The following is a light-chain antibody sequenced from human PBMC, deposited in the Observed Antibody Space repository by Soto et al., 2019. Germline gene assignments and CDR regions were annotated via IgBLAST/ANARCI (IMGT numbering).Light chain of an antibody. J-gene: IGKJ1*01. CDR1: QSISGY. CDR3: QQSDSMPWT. CDR2: AAS. Sequence: DIQMTQSAASLSASFGDRVTITWRASQSISGYLNWYQKKSGQAPRLLMYAASTMQSGVPSRFSGSGSGTDFTLTISSLQPEDSATYYCQQSDSMPWTFGQGTKVDIK. V-gene: IGKV1-39*01.